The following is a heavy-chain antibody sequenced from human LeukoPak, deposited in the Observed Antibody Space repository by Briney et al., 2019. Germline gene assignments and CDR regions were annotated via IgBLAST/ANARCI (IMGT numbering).Heavy chain of an antibody. Sequence: KPSETLSLTCTVSGGSISSYYWSWIRQPPGKGLEWIGYIYYSGSTNYNPSLESRVTISVDTSKNQFSLKLSSVTAADTAVYYCARDRQLADAFDIWGQGTMVTVSS. CDR2: IYYSGST. V-gene: IGHV4-59*01. J-gene: IGHJ3*02. CDR1: GGSISSYY. CDR3: ARDRQLADAFDI. D-gene: IGHD6-6*01.